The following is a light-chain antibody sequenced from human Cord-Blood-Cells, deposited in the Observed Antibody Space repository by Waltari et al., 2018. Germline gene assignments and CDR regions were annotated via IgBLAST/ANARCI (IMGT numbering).Light chain of an antibody. CDR1: QSFSRSD. J-gene: IGKJ2*03. Sequence: ETVFRLSPGTLSLPPGERAALSCRASQSFSRSDLAWYQQKPGQAPRHLIYGASSRATGIPDRFSGSGSGTDFTLTISRLEPEDFAVYYCQQYGSSPSFGQGTKLEIK. CDR3: QQYGSSPS. V-gene: IGKV3-20*01. CDR2: GAS.